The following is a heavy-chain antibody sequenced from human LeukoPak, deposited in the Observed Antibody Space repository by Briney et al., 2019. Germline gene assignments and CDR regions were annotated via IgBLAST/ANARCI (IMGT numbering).Heavy chain of an antibody. J-gene: IGHJ4*02. CDR2: IYYSGST. V-gene: IGHV4-59*01. CDR3: ARDPSYSGGFFDY. CDR1: GGSIRNYY. D-gene: IGHD2-15*01. Sequence: TSETLSLTCTVSGGSIRNYYWSWIRQPPGKGLEWIGNIYYSGSTNYNPSLKSRVTISVDTSKNQFSLMLSSLTAADTAVYYCARDPSYSGGFFDYWGQGTLVTVSS.